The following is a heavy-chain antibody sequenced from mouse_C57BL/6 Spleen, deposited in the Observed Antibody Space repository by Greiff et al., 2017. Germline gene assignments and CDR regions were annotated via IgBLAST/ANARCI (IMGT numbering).Heavy chain of an antibody. D-gene: IGHD1-1*02. J-gene: IGHJ1*03. V-gene: IGHV1-66*01. Sequence: QVQLQQSGPELVKPGASVKISCKASGYSFTSYYIHWVKQRPGQGLEWIGWIYPGSGNTKYNEKFKGKATLTADKSSSTAYMQLSSLTSEDSAVYYCANSMDGYWYFDVWGTGTAVTVSS. CDR1: GYSFTSYY. CDR3: ANSMDGYWYFDV. CDR2: IYPGSGNT.